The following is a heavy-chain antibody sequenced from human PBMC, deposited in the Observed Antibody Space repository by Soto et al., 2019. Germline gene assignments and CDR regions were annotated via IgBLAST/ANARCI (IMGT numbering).Heavy chain of an antibody. CDR2: IYYSGST. CDR1: GGSISSYY. J-gene: IGHJ4*02. CDR3: ARFPGQLAYYFDY. Sequence: NPSETLSLTCTVSGGSISSYYWSWIRQPPGKGLEWIGYIYYSGSTNYNPSLKSRVTISVDTSKNQFSLKLSSVTAADTAVYYCARFPGQLAYYFDYWGQGTLVTVSS. D-gene: IGHD6-13*01. V-gene: IGHV4-59*01.